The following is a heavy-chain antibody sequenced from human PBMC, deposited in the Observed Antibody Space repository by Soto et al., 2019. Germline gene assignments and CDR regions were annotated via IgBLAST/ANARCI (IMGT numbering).Heavy chain of an antibody. V-gene: IGHV3-23*01. Sequence: PGGSLRLSCAASGFTFSSYAMSWVRQAPGKGLEWVSAISGSGGSTYYADSVKGRFTISRDNSKNTLYLQMNSLRAEDTAVYYCAKVKGGNIVATIGLYYFDYWGQGTLVTVSS. CDR3: AKVKGGNIVATIGLYYFDY. J-gene: IGHJ4*02. CDR2: ISGSGGST. CDR1: GFTFSSYA. D-gene: IGHD5-12*01.